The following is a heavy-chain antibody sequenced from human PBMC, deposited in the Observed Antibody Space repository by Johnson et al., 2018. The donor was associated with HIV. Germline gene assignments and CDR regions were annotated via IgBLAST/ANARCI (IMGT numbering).Heavy chain of an antibody. V-gene: IGHV3-23*04. Sequence: VQLVESGGGVVQPGGSLRLSCAASGFTVSSNYMSWVRQAPGKGLEWVSAISGSGGSTYYADSVKGRFTISRDNSKNTLYLQMNSLRAEDTAVYYCAKDSIEWELRASDIWGQGTMVTVSS. J-gene: IGHJ3*02. CDR1: GFTVSSNY. CDR3: AKDSIEWELRASDI. D-gene: IGHD1-26*01. CDR2: ISGSGGST.